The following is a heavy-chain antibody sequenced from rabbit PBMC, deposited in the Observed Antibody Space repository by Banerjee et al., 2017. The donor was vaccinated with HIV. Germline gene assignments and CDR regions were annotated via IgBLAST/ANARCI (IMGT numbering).Heavy chain of an antibody. J-gene: IGHJ3*01. CDR3: ARRGSDWADDL. D-gene: IGHD4-1*01. V-gene: IGHV1S45*01. CDR2: INTITGDT. CDR1: GFSFSNGYV. Sequence: QEQLEESGGGLVQPEGSLTLTCTASGFSFSNGYVMCWVRQAPGKGLEWIACINTITGDTVYATWAKGRFTISKTSSTTVTLQMTSLTAADTATYFCARRGSDWADDLWGQGTLVTVS.